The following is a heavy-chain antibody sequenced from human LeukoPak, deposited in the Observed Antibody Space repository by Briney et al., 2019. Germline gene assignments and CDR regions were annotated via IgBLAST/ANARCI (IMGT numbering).Heavy chain of an antibody. V-gene: IGHV1-8*03. J-gene: IGHJ4*02. CDR3: ARHVLRNTAMAELFDY. CDR1: GYTFTSYD. CDR2: MNPNSGNT. Sequence: ASVKVSCKASGYTFTSYDINWVRQATGQGLEWMGWMNPNSGNTGYAQKFQGRVTITRNTSISTAYMELSSLRSEDTAVYYCARHVLRNTAMAELFDYWGQGTLVTVSS. D-gene: IGHD5-18*01.